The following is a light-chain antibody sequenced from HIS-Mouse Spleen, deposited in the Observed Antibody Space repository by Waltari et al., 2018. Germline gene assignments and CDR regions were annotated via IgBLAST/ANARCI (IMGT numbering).Light chain of an antibody. CDR3: CSYAGSYPVV. V-gene: IGLV2-11*01. CDR1: SSDVGGYNY. CDR2: DVS. Sequence: QSALTQPRSVSGSPGQSVTISCTGTSSDVGGYNYVSWYQQHPGKAPKPMSYDVSKRPSAAPDRFSGSKSGNTASLTISGLQAEDEADYYCCSYAGSYPVVFGGGTKLTVL. J-gene: IGLJ2*01.